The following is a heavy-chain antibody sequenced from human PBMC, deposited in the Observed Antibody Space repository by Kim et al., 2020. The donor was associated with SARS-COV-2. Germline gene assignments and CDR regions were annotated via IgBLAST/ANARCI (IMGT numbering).Heavy chain of an antibody. D-gene: IGHD3-3*01. CDR3: ARDLITIFGVATYGMDV. CDR1: GYTFTSYY. CDR2: INPSGGST. J-gene: IGHJ6*02. V-gene: IGHV1-46*01. Sequence: ASVKVSCKASGYTFTSYYMHWVRQAPGQGLEWMGIINPSGGSTSYAQKFQGRVTRTRDTSTSTVYMELSSLRSEDTAVYYCARDLITIFGVATYGMDVWGQGTTVTVSS.